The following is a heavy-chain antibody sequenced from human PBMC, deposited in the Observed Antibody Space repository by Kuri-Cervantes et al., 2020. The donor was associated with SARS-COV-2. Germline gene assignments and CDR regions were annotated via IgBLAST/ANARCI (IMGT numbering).Heavy chain of an antibody. D-gene: IGHD3-3*01. CDR3: ARERGGFWSGYPDY. Sequence: GESPKISCAASGFTFSYYYMSGVRQAPGKGLEWVSLISYDGSNKYYADSVKGRFTISRDNSKNTLYLQMNSLRAEDTAVYYCARERGGFWSGYPDYWGQGTLVTVSS. CDR2: ISYDGSNK. J-gene: IGHJ4*02. V-gene: IGHV3-30-3*01. CDR1: GFTFSYYY.